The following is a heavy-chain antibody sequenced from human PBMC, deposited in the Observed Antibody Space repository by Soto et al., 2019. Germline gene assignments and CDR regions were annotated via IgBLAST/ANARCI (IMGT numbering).Heavy chain of an antibody. CDR3: AREHIIPAVGTLDY. V-gene: IGHV1-18*04. D-gene: IGHD6-13*01. J-gene: IGHJ4*02. Sequence: QVQLVQSGAEGKKPGASVKVSCKATGYTFSNYGIGWVRHVPGQGLEWMGWICVYKGKTSYAQKFQGRVIMTTDTSTSTAYMELRTLRSDDTAVYYCAREHIIPAVGTLDYWGQGTLVIVSS. CDR1: GYTFSNYG. CDR2: ICVYKGKT.